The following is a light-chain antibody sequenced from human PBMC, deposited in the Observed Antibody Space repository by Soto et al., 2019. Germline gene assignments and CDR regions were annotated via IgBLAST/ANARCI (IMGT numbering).Light chain of an antibody. V-gene: IGKV1-8*01. CDR1: QGISSY. CDR3: QHYNSYSEA. Sequence: AIRMTQSPSSLSASTGDRVTITCRASQGISSYLAWYQQKPGKAPELLIYAASTLQSGVPSRFSGSGSGTDFTLTISCLQPDDFATYYCQHYNSYSEAFGQGTKVDIK. CDR2: AAS. J-gene: IGKJ1*01.